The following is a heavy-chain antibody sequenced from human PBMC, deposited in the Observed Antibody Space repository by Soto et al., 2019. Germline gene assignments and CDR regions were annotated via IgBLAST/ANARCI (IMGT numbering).Heavy chain of an antibody. J-gene: IGHJ4*02. CDR2: INAGNGNT. V-gene: IGHV1-3*05. Sequence: QVQLVQSGAEEKKPGASVKVSCKASGYTFTSYAMHWVRQAPGQRLEWMGWINAGNGNTKYSQKFQGRVTITRDTSASTAYMERSSLRSEDTAVYYCARDPDYGDYGTSPADDYWGQGTLVTVSS. CDR3: ARDPDYGDYGTSPADDY. CDR1: GYTFTSYA. D-gene: IGHD4-17*01.